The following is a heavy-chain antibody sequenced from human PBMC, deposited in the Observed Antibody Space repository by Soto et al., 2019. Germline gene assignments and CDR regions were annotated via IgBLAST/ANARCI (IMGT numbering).Heavy chain of an antibody. CDR1: GGSISSSRCH. CDR2: IKYSGTT. D-gene: IGHD1-26*01. Sequence: PSETLSLTCTVSGGSISSSRCHWGWIRQPPGKGLEWIASIKYSGTTFYNPSLKSRVTLSVDTSKNQFALKLSSVTAAETAVYYCARHGLTGSYYDAFDIWGQGTMVTVSS. V-gene: IGHV4-39*01. CDR3: ARHGLTGSYYDAFDI. J-gene: IGHJ3*02.